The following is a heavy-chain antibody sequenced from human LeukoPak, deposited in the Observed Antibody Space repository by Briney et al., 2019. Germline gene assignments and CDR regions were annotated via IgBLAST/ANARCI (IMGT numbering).Heavy chain of an antibody. J-gene: IGHJ4*02. CDR3: ARDRGFWSGYDLDY. CDR2: ISAYNGNT. V-gene: IGHV1-18*01. D-gene: IGHD3-3*01. Sequence: ASVKVSCKASGYTFTSYGISWVRQAPGQGLEWMGWISAYNGNTNYAQKLQGRITMTTDTSTSTAYMELRSLRSDDTAVYYCARDRGFWSGYDLDYWGQGTLVTVSS. CDR1: GYTFTSYG.